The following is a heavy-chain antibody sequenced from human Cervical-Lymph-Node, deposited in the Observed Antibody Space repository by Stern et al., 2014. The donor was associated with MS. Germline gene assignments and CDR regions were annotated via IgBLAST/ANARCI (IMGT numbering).Heavy chain of an antibody. Sequence: EVQLVESGGGLVQPGGSLRLSCEASGFTFNHFAMNWVRQAPGKGLEWVSSISGSGSSTYYADSVKGRFTISRDNPKKTLYLQLNNLGADDTAIYYCAKDHRIAAPGSTPFDSWGPGTLVTVSS. V-gene: IGHV3-23*04. CDR3: AKDHRIAAPGSTPFDS. J-gene: IGHJ4*02. CDR1: GFTFNHFA. CDR2: ISGSGSST. D-gene: IGHD6-13*01.